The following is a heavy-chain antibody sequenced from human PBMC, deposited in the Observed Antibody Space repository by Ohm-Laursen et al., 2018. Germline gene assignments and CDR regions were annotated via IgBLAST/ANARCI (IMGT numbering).Heavy chain of an antibody. J-gene: IGHJ4*02. V-gene: IGHV3-30*03. Sequence: SLRLSCSASGFTFSSYGMNWVRQAPGKGLEWVAVISYDGKKQYYGDSVKGRFTISRDNARNTLYLQMNSLRVEDTAVYYCVRGNEGPDYWGRGTLVTVSS. CDR1: GFTFSSYG. CDR3: VRGNEGPDY. CDR2: ISYDGKKQ.